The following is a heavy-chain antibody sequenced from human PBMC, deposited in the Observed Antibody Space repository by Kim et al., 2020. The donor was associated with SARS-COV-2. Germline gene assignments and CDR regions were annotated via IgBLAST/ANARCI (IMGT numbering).Heavy chain of an antibody. CDR3: AMYYGGNLDYYYGMDV. Sequence: ASVKVSCKASGYTFTSYGISWVRQAPGQGLEWMGWISAYNGNTNYAQKLQGRVTMTTDTSTSTAYMELRSLRSDDTAVYYCAMYYGGNLDYYYGMDVWGQGTTVTVSS. CDR2: ISAYNGNT. V-gene: IGHV1-18*01. CDR1: GYTFTSYG. J-gene: IGHJ6*02. D-gene: IGHD4-17*01.